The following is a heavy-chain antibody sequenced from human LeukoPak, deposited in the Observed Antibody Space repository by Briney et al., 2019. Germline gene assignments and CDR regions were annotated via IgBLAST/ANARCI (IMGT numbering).Heavy chain of an antibody. D-gene: IGHD6-13*01. CDR2: IYYSGST. J-gene: IGHJ4*02. CDR3: ARGGSSWYYFDY. CDR1: GGSISNYY. V-gene: IGHV4-59*01. Sequence: PSEILSLTCTVSGGSISNYYWSWIRQPPGKGLEYIGYIYYSGSTNYNPSLKSRVTISVDTSKNQFSLKLFSVTAADTAVYYCARGGSSWYYFDYWGQGTLVTVSS.